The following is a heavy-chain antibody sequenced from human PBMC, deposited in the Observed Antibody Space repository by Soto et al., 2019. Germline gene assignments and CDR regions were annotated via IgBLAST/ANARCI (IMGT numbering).Heavy chain of an antibody. Sequence: PGGSLRLPCAASGFTFSDHYMSWIRQSPGKGLEWVSYISSSGSYTNYADSVKGRFTISRDNAKNSLYLQMNSLRAEDAAVYYCARDKNGWELLIDCWGQGTLVTVSS. J-gene: IGHJ4*02. CDR2: ISSSGSYT. CDR1: GFTFSDHY. V-gene: IGHV3-11*05. CDR3: ARDKNGWELLIDC. D-gene: IGHD3-10*01.